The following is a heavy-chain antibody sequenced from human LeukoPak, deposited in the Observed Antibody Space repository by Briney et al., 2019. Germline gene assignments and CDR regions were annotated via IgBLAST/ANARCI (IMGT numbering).Heavy chain of an antibody. V-gene: IGHV3-23*01. J-gene: IGHJ4*02. D-gene: IGHD3-16*01. Sequence: GGSLRLSCAASGFTFRSYGMSWVRQAPGKGLEWVSSLSGSGGSTYYADSVEGRFTISRDNSKNTLFLHMNSLRAEDTAVYYCAKALGGYDFDYWGQGTLVTVSS. CDR1: GFTFRSYG. CDR2: LSGSGGST. CDR3: AKALGGYDFDY.